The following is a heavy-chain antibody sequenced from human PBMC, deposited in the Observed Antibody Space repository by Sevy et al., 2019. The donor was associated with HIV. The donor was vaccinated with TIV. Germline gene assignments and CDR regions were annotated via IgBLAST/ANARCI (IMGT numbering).Heavy chain of an antibody. CDR1: GGTFSSYA. J-gene: IGHJ4*02. D-gene: IGHD2-2*01. V-gene: IGHV1-69*13. Sequence: ASVKVSCKASGGTFSSYAISWVRQAPGQGLEWMEGIIPIFGTANYAQKFQGRVTITADESTSTAYMELSSLRSEDTAVYYCARDLGRRTALWGQGTLVTVSS. CDR3: ARDLGRRTAL. CDR2: IIPIFGTA.